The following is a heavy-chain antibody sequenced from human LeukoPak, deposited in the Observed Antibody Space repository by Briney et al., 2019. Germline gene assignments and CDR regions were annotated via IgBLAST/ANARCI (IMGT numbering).Heavy chain of an antibody. J-gene: IGHJ4*02. Sequence: SETLSLTCTVSGYSISSGYYWGWIRQPPGKGLEWIGSIYHSGSTYYNPSLKSRVTISVDTSKNQFSLKLSSVTAADTAVYYCARGRDDNYDFWSGYGEVFDYWGQGTLVTVSS. CDR1: GYSISSGYY. CDR3: ARGRDDNYDFWSGYGEVFDY. D-gene: IGHD3-3*01. V-gene: IGHV4-38-2*02. CDR2: IYHSGST.